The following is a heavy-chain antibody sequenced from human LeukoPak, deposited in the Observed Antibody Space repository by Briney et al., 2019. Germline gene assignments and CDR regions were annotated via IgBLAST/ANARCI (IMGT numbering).Heavy chain of an antibody. J-gene: IGHJ6*02. D-gene: IGHD3-3*01. V-gene: IGHV1-8*01. CDR2: MNPNSGNT. Sequence: ASVKVSCKASGYTFTSNDINWVRQATGQGLEWMGWMNPNSGNTGYAQKFQGRVTMTRNTSISTAYMELSSLRSEDTAVYYCARAGGYDFWSGYYPHYYYYGMDVWGQGTTVTVSS. CDR1: GYTFTSND. CDR3: ARAGGYDFWSGYYPHYYYYGMDV.